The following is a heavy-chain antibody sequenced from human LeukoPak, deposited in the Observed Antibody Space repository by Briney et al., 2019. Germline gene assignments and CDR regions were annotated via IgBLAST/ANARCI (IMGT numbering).Heavy chain of an antibody. V-gene: IGHV4-59*08. Sequence: SETLSLTCTVSGGSISSYYWNWLRQPPGKGLEWIGYIYYSGSTNYNPSLKSRVTISVDTSKNQFSLKLSSVTAADTAVYYCARQDDYNWNYFDYWGQGTLVTVSS. J-gene: IGHJ4*02. CDR3: ARQDDYNWNYFDY. D-gene: IGHD5-24*01. CDR1: GGSISSYY. CDR2: IYYSGST.